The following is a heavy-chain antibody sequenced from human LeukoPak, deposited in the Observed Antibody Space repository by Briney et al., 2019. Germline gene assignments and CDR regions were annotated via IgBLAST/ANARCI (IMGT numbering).Heavy chain of an antibody. Sequence: GGSLRLSCAASGFTFSSYAMSWVRQAPGKGLESVSLIYSGGSTYYADSVKGRFTISRDNSKNTLYLQMNNLRVEDAAVYYCARPHCGGGSCYLDYWGQGTLVTVSS. D-gene: IGHD2-15*01. J-gene: IGHJ4*02. CDR3: ARPHCGGGSCYLDY. V-gene: IGHV3-53*01. CDR2: IYSGGST. CDR1: GFTFSSYA.